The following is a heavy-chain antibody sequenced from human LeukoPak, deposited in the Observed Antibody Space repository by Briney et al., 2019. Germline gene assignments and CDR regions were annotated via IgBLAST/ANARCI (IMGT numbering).Heavy chain of an antibody. CDR1: SGSISSLY. CDR3: ARHRAYSSSSPFDY. Sequence: SETLSLTCSVSSGSISSLYWSWIRQPPGKGLEWIGYIYYTGSTNYNPSLKSRVAMFVDMSKNQFSLRLSSVTAADTAVYYCARHRAYSSSSPFDYWGQGTLVTVSS. V-gene: IGHV4-59*08. D-gene: IGHD6-6*01. CDR2: IYYTGST. J-gene: IGHJ4*02.